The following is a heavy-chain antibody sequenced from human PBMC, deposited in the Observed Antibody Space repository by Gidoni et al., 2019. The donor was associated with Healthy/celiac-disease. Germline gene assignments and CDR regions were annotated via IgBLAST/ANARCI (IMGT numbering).Heavy chain of an antibody. J-gene: IGHJ5*02. CDR3: VKGSGSGRLDP. CDR1: GFPFPAPG. Sequence: EVQLVESGGGLVQPGGSLRLSCAASGFPFPAPGMYWVRPPPGKGLVWVPRVSRDGSTTSYADSVKGRFTISRDNAKNTLYLEMNSLRAEDTAVYYCVKGSGSGRLDPWGQGTLVTVSS. D-gene: IGHD3-10*01. CDR2: VSRDGSTT. V-gene: IGHV3-74*01.